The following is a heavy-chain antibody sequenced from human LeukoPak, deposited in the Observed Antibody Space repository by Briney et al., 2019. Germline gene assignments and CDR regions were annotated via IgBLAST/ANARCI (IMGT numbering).Heavy chain of an antibody. Sequence: SETLSLTCTVSGGSISTYYWTWIRQPPGKGLESIGEINHSGSTNYNPSLKSRVTISVDTSKNQFSLKLSSVTAADTAVYYCARTSVYYYGSGSYLKRRYNWFDPWGQGTLVTVSS. CDR2: INHSGST. V-gene: IGHV4-34*01. D-gene: IGHD3-10*01. CDR3: ARTSVYYYGSGSYLKRRYNWFDP. CDR1: GGSISTYY. J-gene: IGHJ5*02.